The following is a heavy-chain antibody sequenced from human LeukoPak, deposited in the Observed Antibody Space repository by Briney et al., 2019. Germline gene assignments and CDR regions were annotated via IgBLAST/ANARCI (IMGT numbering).Heavy chain of an antibody. CDR2: ISDSGGST. Sequence: GGSLRLSCAASGFTFSGYAMSWVRQAPGKGLEWVSTISDSGGSTYYAVSVKGRSTISRDNSKNTLYLQMNSLRAEDTAVYYCAKAVAGYYYYGMDVWGKGTTVTVSS. CDR1: GFTFSGYA. CDR3: AKAVAGYYYYGMDV. D-gene: IGHD6-19*01. V-gene: IGHV3-23*01. J-gene: IGHJ6*04.